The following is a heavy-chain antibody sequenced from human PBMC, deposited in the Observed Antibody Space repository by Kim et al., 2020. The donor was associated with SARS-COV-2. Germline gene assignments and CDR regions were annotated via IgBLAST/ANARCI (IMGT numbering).Heavy chain of an antibody. CDR3: AYGSGSYYPHYGMDV. D-gene: IGHD3-10*01. J-gene: IGHJ6*02. Sequence: SQTFQGSVTITRDTSASTAYMELSSLRSEDTAVYYCAYGSGSYYPHYGMDVWGQGTTVTVSS. V-gene: IGHV1-3*01.